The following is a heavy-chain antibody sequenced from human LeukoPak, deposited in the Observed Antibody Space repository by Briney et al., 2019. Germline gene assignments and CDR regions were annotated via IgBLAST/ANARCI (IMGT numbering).Heavy chain of an antibody. D-gene: IGHD3-3*01. J-gene: IGHJ4*02. CDR1: GFTFSSYG. CDR3: ARDPITIFGVVTTDY. V-gene: IGHV3-30*02. Sequence: GGSLRLSCAASGFTFSSYGMHWFRQAPGKGLEWVAFIRYDGSNKYYADSVKGRFTISRDNSKNTLYLQMNSLRAEDTAVYYCARDPITIFGVVTTDYWGQGTLVTVSS. CDR2: IRYDGSNK.